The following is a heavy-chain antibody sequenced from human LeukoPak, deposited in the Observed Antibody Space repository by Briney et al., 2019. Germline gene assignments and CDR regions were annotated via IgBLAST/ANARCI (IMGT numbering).Heavy chain of an antibody. Sequence: GGSLRLSCAAPGFTFSSYWMSWVRQAPGKGLEWVANIKQDGSEKYYVDSVKGRFTISRDNAKNSLYLQMNSLRAEDTAVYYCTTGIRGDCGQGTLVTVSS. CDR3: TTGIRGD. CDR1: GFTFSSYW. CDR2: IKQDGSEK. V-gene: IGHV3-7*01. J-gene: IGHJ4*02.